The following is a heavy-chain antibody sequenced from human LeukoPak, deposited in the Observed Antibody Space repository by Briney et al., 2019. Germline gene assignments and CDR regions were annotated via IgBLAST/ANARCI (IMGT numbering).Heavy chain of an antibody. CDR1: GYTFTSYG. CDR3: ARDVEVDTAMVTDY. Sequence: ASVKVSCKASGYTFTSYGISWVRQAPGQGVEWMGWISAYNGNTNYAQKFQGRVTMTRDTSISTAYTELSRLRSDDTAVYYCARDVEVDTAMVTDYWGQGTLVTVSS. J-gene: IGHJ4*02. V-gene: IGHV1-18*01. CDR2: ISAYNGNT. D-gene: IGHD5-18*01.